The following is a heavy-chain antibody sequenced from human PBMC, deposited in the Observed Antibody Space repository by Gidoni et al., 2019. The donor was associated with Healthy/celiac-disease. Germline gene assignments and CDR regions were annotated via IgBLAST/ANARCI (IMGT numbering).Heavy chain of an antibody. CDR2: IYSGGST. CDR1: GFTVSSNY. J-gene: IGHJ4*02. Sequence: EVQLVESGGGLVQPGGSLRLSCAASGFTVSSNYMSWVRQAPGKGLGWVSVIYSGGSTYYADSVKGRFTISRDNSKNTLYLQMNSLRAEDTAVYYCAKRGYSYGQGYFDYWGQGTLVTVSS. D-gene: IGHD5-18*01. CDR3: AKRGYSYGQGYFDY. V-gene: IGHV3-66*04.